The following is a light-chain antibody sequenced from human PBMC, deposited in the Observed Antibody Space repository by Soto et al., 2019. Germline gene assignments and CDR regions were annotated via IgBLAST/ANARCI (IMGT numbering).Light chain of an antibody. Sequence: QSVLTQPPSASGTPGQRVTISCSGSSSSIGSNFVYWYQQLPGTAPRLLIYRNNQRPSGVPDRFSGSKSGTSASLAISGLRSEDEADYYCAAWDDSLSAVVFGGGTKLTVL. CDR1: SSSIGSNF. CDR3: AAWDDSLSAVV. J-gene: IGLJ2*01. V-gene: IGLV1-47*01. CDR2: RNN.